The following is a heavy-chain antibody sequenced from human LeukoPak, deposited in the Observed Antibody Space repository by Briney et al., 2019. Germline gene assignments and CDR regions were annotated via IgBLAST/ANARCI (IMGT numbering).Heavy chain of an antibody. CDR2: IIPIFGTA. D-gene: IGHD5-12*01. V-gene: IGHV1-69*13. J-gene: IGHJ4*02. CDR1: GYTLTELS. Sequence: SVKVSCKVSGYTLTELSMHWVRQAPGKGLEWMGGIIPIFGTANYAQKFQGRVTITADESTSTAYMELSSLRSEDTAVYYCASLSAHESSSYDGYWGQGTLVTVSS. CDR3: ASLSAHESSSYDGY.